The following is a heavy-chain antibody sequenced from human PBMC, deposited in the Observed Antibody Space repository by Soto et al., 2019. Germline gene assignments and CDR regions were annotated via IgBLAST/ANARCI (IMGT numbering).Heavy chain of an antibody. Sequence: EVQLVESGGGLVQPGGSLRLSCAASGFTFSNFRMTWVRQAPGKGLEGVAHIKHDGSGEYYVDSVKGRFTMSRDNDKNSLYLQMDSLRPEDTAVYYCARSSGAFSLDCWGQGTLVTVSS. CDR1: GFTFSNFR. V-gene: IGHV3-7*01. CDR3: ARSSGAFSLDC. J-gene: IGHJ4*02. CDR2: IKHDGSGE. D-gene: IGHD3-10*01.